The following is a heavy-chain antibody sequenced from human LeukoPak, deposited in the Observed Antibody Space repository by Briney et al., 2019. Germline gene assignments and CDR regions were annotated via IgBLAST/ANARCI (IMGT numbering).Heavy chain of an antibody. Sequence: SETLSLTCTVSGGSISSSSYYWGWIRQPPGKGLEWIGSIYYSGSTYYNPSLKSRVTISVDTSKNQFSLKLSSVTAADTAVYYCARASGSSSSLGPAYYYYYMDVWGKGTTVTVSS. CDR3: ARASGSSSSLGPAYYYYYMDV. CDR1: GGSISSSSYY. CDR2: IYYSGST. D-gene: IGHD6-6*01. V-gene: IGHV4-39*07. J-gene: IGHJ6*03.